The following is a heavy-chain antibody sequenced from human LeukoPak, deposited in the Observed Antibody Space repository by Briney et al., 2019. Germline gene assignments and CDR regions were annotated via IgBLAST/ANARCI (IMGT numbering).Heavy chain of an antibody. CDR1: GFTFSDYW. D-gene: IGHD5-24*01. Sequence: GGSLRLXCAASGFTFSDYWMHWVRRAPGKGLVWVSRINSDGDSTSYADSVKGRFTISRDNAKNTLYLRMNSLRAEDTAVYYCVRDRWNFDYWGQGTLVTVSS. CDR3: VRDRWNFDY. J-gene: IGHJ4*02. CDR2: INSDGDST. V-gene: IGHV3-74*01.